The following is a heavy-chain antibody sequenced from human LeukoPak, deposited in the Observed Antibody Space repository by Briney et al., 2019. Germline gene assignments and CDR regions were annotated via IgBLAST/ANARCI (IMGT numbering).Heavy chain of an antibody. CDR3: ATDGSGWSRSS. D-gene: IGHD6-19*01. CDR2: ISRLGT. Sequence: PGGSLRLSCTGSGFMFNVYSMYWVRQAPGKGLEWVSGISRLGTFYADSVKGRFTISRDNSKNMVYLQMNSLRAEDTAIYYCATDGSGWSRSSWGQGTLVTVSS. V-gene: IGHV3-23*01. J-gene: IGHJ5*02. CDR1: GFMFNVYS.